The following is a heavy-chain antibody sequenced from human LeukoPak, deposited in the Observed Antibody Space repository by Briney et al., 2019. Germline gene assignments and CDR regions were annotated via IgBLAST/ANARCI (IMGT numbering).Heavy chain of an antibody. Sequence: ASVKVSCKASGGTFSSYAISWVRQAPGQGLEWMGGIIPIFGTANYAQKFQGRVTITADESTSTAYMELSSLRSEDTAVYYCATYTRDSSGYSPTDYWGQGTLVTVSS. CDR1: GGTFSSYA. CDR2: IIPIFGTA. J-gene: IGHJ4*02. CDR3: ATYTRDSSGYSPTDY. V-gene: IGHV1-69*13. D-gene: IGHD3-22*01.